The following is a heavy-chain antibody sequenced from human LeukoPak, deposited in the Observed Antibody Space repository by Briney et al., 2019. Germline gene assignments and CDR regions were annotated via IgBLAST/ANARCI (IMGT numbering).Heavy chain of an antibody. CDR1: GYTFTSYG. CDR3: ARDSYYYDSSGYYPGRFFDY. V-gene: IGHV1-18*01. Sequence: ASERVSCKASGYTFTSYGISWVRQAPGQGLEWMGWISAYNGNTNYAQKLQGRVTMTTDTSTSTAYMELRSLRSDDTAVYYCARDSYYYDSSGYYPGRFFDYWGQGTLVTVSS. D-gene: IGHD3-22*01. CDR2: ISAYNGNT. J-gene: IGHJ4*02.